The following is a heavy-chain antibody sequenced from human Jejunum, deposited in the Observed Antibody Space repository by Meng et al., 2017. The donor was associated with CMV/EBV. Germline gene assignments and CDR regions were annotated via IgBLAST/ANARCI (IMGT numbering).Heavy chain of an antibody. CDR1: GGSISSGDYY. J-gene: IGHJ5*02. CDR2: IYYSGST. Sequence: HVPREGSGPGLGNPSQTLSLTCTGSGGSISSGDYYWSWIRQPPGKGLEWIGCIYYSGSTYYNPSLKGRVTISVDTSKNQFSLNLSSVTAADTAVYYCARGQRSYSGSYPEWFDPWGQGTLVTVSS. CDR3: ARGQRSYSGSYPEWFDP. V-gene: IGHV4-30-4*01. D-gene: IGHD1-26*01.